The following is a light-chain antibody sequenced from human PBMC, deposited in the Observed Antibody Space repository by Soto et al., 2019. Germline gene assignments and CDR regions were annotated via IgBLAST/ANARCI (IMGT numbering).Light chain of an antibody. CDR1: QSVSSSY. CDR2: GVS. CDR3: QQYGSSPWT. J-gene: IGKJ1*01. Sequence: EIVLTQSPGTLSLSPGERATLSCRASQSVSSSYLAWYQQKPGQAPRLLIYGVSSGATGISDRFSGSGSGTDFTLTITRLEPEDFAVYYCQQYGSSPWTFGQGTQVEIK. V-gene: IGKV3-20*01.